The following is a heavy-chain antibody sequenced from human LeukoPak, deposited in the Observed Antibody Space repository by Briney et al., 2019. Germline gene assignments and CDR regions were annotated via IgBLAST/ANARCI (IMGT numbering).Heavy chain of an antibody. D-gene: IGHD3-10*01. Sequence: GESLQISFEGSGYLFSNYWIAWVRQMPGKGLEWVGVVYPGSDSDTIYSPSFQGWVTVSADKSISTAYLQWTSLRASDSAIYYCARNHYYGAGTYYNVFDAFDLWGQGTMVTVSS. V-gene: IGHV5-51*01. CDR1: GYLFSNYW. J-gene: IGHJ3*01. CDR3: ARNHYYGAGTYYNVFDAFDL. CDR2: VYPGSDSDT.